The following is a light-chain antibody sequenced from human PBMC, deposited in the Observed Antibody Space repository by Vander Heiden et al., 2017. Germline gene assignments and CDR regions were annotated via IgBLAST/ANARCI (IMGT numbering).Light chain of an antibody. J-gene: IGKJ1*01. CDR3: QQEDNVPRT. CDR2: DTS. CDR1: QDISNN. V-gene: IGKV1-33*01. Sequence: DIQMTQSPSSLSASVGDRVTFTCQASQDISNNLNWYQQKPGKAPELLIFDTSNLQTGVPSRFSGSGYGTDFTVTISGLQPEDIATYFCQQEDNVPRTFGQATTVEIK.